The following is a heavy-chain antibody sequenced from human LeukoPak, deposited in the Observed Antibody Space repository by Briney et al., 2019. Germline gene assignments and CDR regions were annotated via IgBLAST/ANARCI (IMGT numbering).Heavy chain of an antibody. V-gene: IGHV3-7*01. CDR3: ARDVSYGLLDP. CDR1: GFTFRNYW. CDR2: INQDGSAK. Sequence: GGSLRLSCVGSGFTFRNYWMSWVRQAPGKGLEWVANINQDGSAKYFADSVKGRFTISRDNAKNSVYLQVNSLRVEDMAVYYCARDVSYGLLDPGGQGTLVTVSS. D-gene: IGHD3-16*01. J-gene: IGHJ5*02.